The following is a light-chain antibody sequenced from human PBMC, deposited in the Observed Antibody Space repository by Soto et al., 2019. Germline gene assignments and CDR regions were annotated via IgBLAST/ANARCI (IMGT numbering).Light chain of an antibody. V-gene: IGLV1-44*01. J-gene: IGLJ1*01. CDR1: SSKIGRNT. CDR3: AAWDDSLTGLNV. Sequence: QSALSQSPSASETPGQRVAIYCSGSSSKIGRNTVNWYQQLPGTAPKLLIYDNNRRPSGVPDRFSGSKSGTSASLAISGLQSEDEADYYCAAWDDSLTGLNVFGTGTKVTVL. CDR2: DNN.